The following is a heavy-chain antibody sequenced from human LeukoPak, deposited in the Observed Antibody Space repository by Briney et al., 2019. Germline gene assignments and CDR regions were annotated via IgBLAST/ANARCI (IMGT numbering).Heavy chain of an antibody. CDR1: GFRFNTYW. CDR3: AKVDGTGNSVFDY. Sequence: GGSLRLSCAASGFRFNTYWMHWVRQAPGKGLVWVSRINPDGRTTYYANSAKRRFTITRDNAKNSLDLQMDRLGGEDTATYCCAKVDGTGNSVFDYWGQGTLVPVSS. D-gene: IGHD6-19*01. J-gene: IGHJ4*02. CDR2: INPDGRTT. V-gene: IGHV3-74*01.